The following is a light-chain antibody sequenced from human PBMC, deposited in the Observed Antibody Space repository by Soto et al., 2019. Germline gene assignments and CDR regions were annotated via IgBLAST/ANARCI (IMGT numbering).Light chain of an antibody. CDR1: QSVINNY. CDR3: QQYGSSGT. Sequence: EIVLTHSPCTLSLSPGERATLSCSASQSVINNYLAWYQQKPGQAPRLLIYGASNRATGIPDRFSGSGSGTDFTLTISRLEPEDFAVYYCQQYGSSGTFGQGTKVDIK. CDR2: GAS. J-gene: IGKJ1*01. V-gene: IGKV3-20*01.